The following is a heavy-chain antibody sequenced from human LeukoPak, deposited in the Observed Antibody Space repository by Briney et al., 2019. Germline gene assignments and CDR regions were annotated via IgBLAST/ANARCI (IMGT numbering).Heavy chain of an antibody. D-gene: IGHD3/OR15-3a*01. Sequence: ASVKLSCKASGGSFSSYAISWVRQAPGQGLEWMGRIIPILGIANYAQKFQGRVTITADKSTSAAYMELSSLRSEDTAVYYCARTFDGPADAFDIWGQGTMVTVSS. CDR1: GGSFSSYA. V-gene: IGHV1-69*04. J-gene: IGHJ3*02. CDR3: ARTFDGPADAFDI. CDR2: IIPILGIA.